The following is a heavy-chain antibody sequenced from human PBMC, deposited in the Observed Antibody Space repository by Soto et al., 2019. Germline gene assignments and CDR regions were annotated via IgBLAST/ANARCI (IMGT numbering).Heavy chain of an antibody. CDR2: INSDGSST. CDR1: GFTFSSYW. CDR3: ARVGYDILTGYPDYYYGMDV. Sequence: LRLSCAASGFTFSSYWMHWVRQAPGKGLVWVSRINSDGSSTSYADSVKGRFTISRDNAKNTLYLQMNSLRAEDTAVYYCARVGYDILTGYPDYYYGMDVWGQGTTVTV. J-gene: IGHJ6*02. D-gene: IGHD3-9*01. V-gene: IGHV3-74*01.